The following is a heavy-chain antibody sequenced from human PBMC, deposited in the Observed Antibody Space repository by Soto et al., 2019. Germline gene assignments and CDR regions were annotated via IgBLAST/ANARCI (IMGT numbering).Heavy chain of an antibody. CDR2: ISSSGSTI. V-gene: IGHV3-48*03. CDR1: GFTFSSYE. Sequence: GGSLRLSCAASGFTFSSYEMNWVRQAPGKGLEWVSYISSSGSTIYYADSVKGRFTISRDNAKNSLYLQMNSLRAEDTAVYYCARAIIWLTYYFDYWGQGTMLTVSS. D-gene: IGHD5-18*01. CDR3: ARAIIWLTYYFDY. J-gene: IGHJ4*02.